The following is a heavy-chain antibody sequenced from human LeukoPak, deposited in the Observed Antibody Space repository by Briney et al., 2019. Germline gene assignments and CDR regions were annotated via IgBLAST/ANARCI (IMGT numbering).Heavy chain of an antibody. Sequence: SETLSLTCTVSGGSISSYYWSWIRQPPGKGLEWIGYIYYSGSTNYNPSLKSRVTISVDTSKNQFSLKLRSVTAADTALCYFAGGGSWELPNFDCWGQGTLVTVCS. CDR3: AGGGSWELPNFDC. J-gene: IGHJ4*02. V-gene: IGHV4-59*01. D-gene: IGHD1-26*01. CDR2: IYYSGST. CDR1: GGSISSYY.